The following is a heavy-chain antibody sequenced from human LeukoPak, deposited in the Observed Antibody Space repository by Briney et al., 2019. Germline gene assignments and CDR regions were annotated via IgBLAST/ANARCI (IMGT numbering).Heavy chain of an antibody. CDR2: ISDDGSNK. V-gene: IGHV3-30*18. D-gene: IGHD6-19*01. Sequence: GGSLRLSCAASGFTFTSYGMHWVRQAPGKGLEWVAVISDDGSNKYYADSVKGRFTISRDNSKNTLYLQMNSLRAEDTAVYYCAKEGLVAGLYYYYYMDVWGKGTTVTISS. CDR3: AKEGLVAGLYYYYYMDV. CDR1: GFTFTSYG. J-gene: IGHJ6*03.